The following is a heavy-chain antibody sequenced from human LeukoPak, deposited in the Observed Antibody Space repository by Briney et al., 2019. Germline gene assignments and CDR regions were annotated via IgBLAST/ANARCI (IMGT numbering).Heavy chain of an antibody. V-gene: IGHV1-69*06. D-gene: IGHD6-19*01. CDR1: GGTFSSYA. CDR2: IIPIFGTA. CDR3: ARVQGSSGPGIFDY. J-gene: IGHJ4*02. Sequence: ASVKVSCKASGGTFSSYAISWVRQAPGQGLEWMGGIIPIFGTANYAQKFQGRVTITADKSTSTAYMELSSLRSEDTAVYYCARVQGSSGPGIFDYWGQGTLVTVSS.